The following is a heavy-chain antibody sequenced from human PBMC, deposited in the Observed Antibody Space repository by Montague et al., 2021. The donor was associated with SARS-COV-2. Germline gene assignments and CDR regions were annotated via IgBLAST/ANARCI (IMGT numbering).Heavy chain of an antibody. CDR2: IYYSGST. CDR1: GGSISSGGYY. J-gene: IGHJ4*02. V-gene: IGHV4-31*03. D-gene: IGHD5-18*01. CDR3: ARARIQLWAVKEFDY. Sequence: TLSLTCTVSGGSISSGGYYWSWIRQHPGKGPEWIGYIYYSGSTYYNPSLNSRVTISVNTSKNQFSLKLSSVTAADTAVYYCARARIQLWAVKEFDYWGQGTLVTVSS.